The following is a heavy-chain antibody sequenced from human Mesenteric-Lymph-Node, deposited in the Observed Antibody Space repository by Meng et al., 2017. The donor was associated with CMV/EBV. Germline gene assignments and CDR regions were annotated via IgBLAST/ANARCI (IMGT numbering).Heavy chain of an antibody. D-gene: IGHD5-18*01. CDR1: GYTFTSYD. V-gene: IGHV1-2*02. CDR3: ARDLRGYSYGFGY. CDR2: INPNSGGT. Sequence: ASVKVSCKASGYTFTSYDINWVRQAPGQGLEWMGWINPNSGGTNYAQKFQGRVTMTRDTSISTAYMELSRLRSDDTAVYYCARDLRGYSYGFGYWGQGTLVTVSS. J-gene: IGHJ4*02.